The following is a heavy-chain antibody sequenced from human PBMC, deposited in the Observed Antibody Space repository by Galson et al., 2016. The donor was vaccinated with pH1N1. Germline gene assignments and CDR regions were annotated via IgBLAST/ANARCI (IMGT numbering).Heavy chain of an antibody. CDR3: ARDSEYSGHEGFH. V-gene: IGHV3-33*01. CDR2: IWDNGRNT. CDR1: GFTFQKYG. J-gene: IGHJ4*02. Sequence: SLRLSCATSGFTFQKYGIHWVRQAPGKGLEWVAVIWDNGRNTNYADSVKGRFTISRDKTQSTVHLQMNSLRTEDTAVYYCARDSEYSGHEGFHWAQGTLVIVSS. D-gene: IGHD5-12*01.